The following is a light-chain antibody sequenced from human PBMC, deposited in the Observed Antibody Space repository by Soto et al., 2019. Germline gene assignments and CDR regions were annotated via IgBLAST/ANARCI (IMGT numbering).Light chain of an antibody. V-gene: IGKV3-11*01. CDR2: AAS. J-gene: IGKJ2*01. CDR1: QSVHTY. Sequence: ETVLTQSPATLSLSPGARATLSFRASQSVHTYLAWYQQKAGQAPRLLIYAASNRATGIPARFSGSGSWTDFTLTISGLEPEGCAVYYCQQRSNWPPYNFGQGTKLEIK. CDR3: QQRSNWPPYN.